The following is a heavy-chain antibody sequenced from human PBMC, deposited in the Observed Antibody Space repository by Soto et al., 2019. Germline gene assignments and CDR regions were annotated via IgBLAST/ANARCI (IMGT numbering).Heavy chain of an antibody. D-gene: IGHD1-26*01. Sequence: SETLSLTCNVSGASLSRYYWSWIRQPPGKGLEWIGRIYATGDTDYNPSLKSRISMSVDMSKKQVSLTLRSVTAADTAIYYCVRDGTKNLRDRFEPWGRGILVTVSS. CDR1: GASLSRYY. CDR2: IYATGDT. V-gene: IGHV4-4*07. J-gene: IGHJ5*02. CDR3: VRDGTKNLRDRFEP.